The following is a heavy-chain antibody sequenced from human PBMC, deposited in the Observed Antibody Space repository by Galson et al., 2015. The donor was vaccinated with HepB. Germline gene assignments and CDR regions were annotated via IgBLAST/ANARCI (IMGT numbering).Heavy chain of an antibody. CDR3: AKDVNYGDYTRPGYYYYGMDV. Sequence: SLRLSCAASGFTFSSYGMHWVRQAPGKGLEWVAVISYDGSNKYYADSVMGRFTISRDSSTNTLYLQMNSLRAEDTAVYFCAKDVNYGDYTRPGYYYYGMDVWGQGTTVTVSS. CDR2: ISYDGSNK. CDR1: GFTFSSYG. V-gene: IGHV3-30*18. J-gene: IGHJ6*02. D-gene: IGHD4-17*01.